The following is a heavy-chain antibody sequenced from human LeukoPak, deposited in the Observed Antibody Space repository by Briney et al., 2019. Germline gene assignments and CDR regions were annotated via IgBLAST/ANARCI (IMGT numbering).Heavy chain of an antibody. Sequence: GGSLRLSCAASGFTFSIYWMSWVRQAPGKGLEWVANVKQDGSEKFFVDSVKGRFTISRDNAKNSLYLQMNSLRAEDTAVYYCANHIESGSRPYAFDIWGQGTMVTVSS. CDR1: GFTFSIYW. CDR2: VKQDGSEK. V-gene: IGHV3-7*03. D-gene: IGHD3-10*01. CDR3: ANHIESGSRPYAFDI. J-gene: IGHJ3*02.